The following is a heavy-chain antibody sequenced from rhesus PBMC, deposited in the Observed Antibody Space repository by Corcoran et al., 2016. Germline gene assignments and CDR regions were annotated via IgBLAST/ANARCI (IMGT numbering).Heavy chain of an antibody. CDR3: AKGKYLDWLSLKSYGLDS. V-gene: IGHV5-20*01. Sequence: EVQLVQSGAEVKRPGESLKISCKTSGYSFTSYWISWVRQMPGKALEWIVAIDPSDSDNRYNPSFQGQVTISADQSISTAYLQWSRLKASDTATYYCAKGKYLDWLSLKSYGLDSWGQGVVVTVSS. CDR2: IDPSDSDN. D-gene: IGHD3-3*01. J-gene: IGHJ6*01. CDR1: GYSFTSYW.